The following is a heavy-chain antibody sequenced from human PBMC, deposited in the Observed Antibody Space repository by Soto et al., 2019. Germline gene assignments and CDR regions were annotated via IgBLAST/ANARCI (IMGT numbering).Heavy chain of an antibody. J-gene: IGHJ6*03. CDR1: GGSISSYY. D-gene: IGHD4-17*01. Sequence: SETLSLTCTVSGGSISSYYWSWIRQPPGKGLEWNGYIYYSGSTNYNPSLKSRVTISVDTSKNQFSLKLSSVTAADTAVYYCARVGTTVWFRYYYYYMDVWGKGTTVTVSS. CDR2: IYYSGST. CDR3: ARVGTTVWFRYYYYYMDV. V-gene: IGHV4-59*01.